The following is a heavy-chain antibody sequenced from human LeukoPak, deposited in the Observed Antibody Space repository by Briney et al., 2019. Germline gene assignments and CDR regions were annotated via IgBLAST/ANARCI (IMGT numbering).Heavy chain of an antibody. CDR3: ARSAFLVTAPGLYYFDY. CDR1: GGSISSYY. CDR2: TYNSGST. J-gene: IGHJ4*02. V-gene: IGHV4-4*07. Sequence: ETLSLTCTVSGGSISSYYWSWIRQPAGKGLEWIGHTYNSGSTNYNPSLKGRVTMSVATSKNQFSLHLSSVTAADTAVYYCARSAFLVTAPGLYYFDYWGQGTLVAVSS. D-gene: IGHD6-13*01.